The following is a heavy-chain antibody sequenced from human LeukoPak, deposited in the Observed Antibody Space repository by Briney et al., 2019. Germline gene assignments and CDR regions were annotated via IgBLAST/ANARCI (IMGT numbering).Heavy chain of an antibody. CDR1: GGSISSSSYY. CDR2: IYYSGST. Sequence: SETLSLTCTVSGGSISSSSYYWGWIRQLPGKGLEWIGSIYYSGSTYYNPSLKSRVTISVDTSKNQFSLKLSSVTAADTAVYYCARDAPILTGSFDAFDIWGQGTMVTVSS. V-gene: IGHV4-39*07. CDR3: ARDAPILTGSFDAFDI. J-gene: IGHJ3*02. D-gene: IGHD3-9*01.